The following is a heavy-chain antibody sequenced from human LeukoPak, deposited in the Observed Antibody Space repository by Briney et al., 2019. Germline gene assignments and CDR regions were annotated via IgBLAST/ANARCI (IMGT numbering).Heavy chain of an antibody. V-gene: IGHV4-59*08. D-gene: IGHD3-10*01. J-gene: IGHJ6*02. CDR3: ARIRCYYASGSPLYYYYGLDV. Sequence: SETLSLTCAVSGGSINNYYWSWIRQPPGKGLEWIGYIYYSGSTNYNPSLKSRVTISVATSKKQFSLKLSSVTAADTAVYYCARIRCYYASGSPLYYYYGLDVWGQGTTVTVSS. CDR2: IYYSGST. CDR1: GGSINNYY.